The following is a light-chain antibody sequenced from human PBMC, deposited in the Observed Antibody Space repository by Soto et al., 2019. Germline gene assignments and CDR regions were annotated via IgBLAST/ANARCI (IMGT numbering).Light chain of an antibody. J-gene: IGLJ2*01. CDR2: GNS. V-gene: IGLV1-40*01. CDR3: QSYDRSLTCVV. CDR1: TSNIGAGHG. Sequence: QSVLTQPPSVSGAPGQRVTISCTGSTSNIGAGHGVHWYQHLPGTAPKLLMYGNSIRPSGGPDRFSGSKSGTSASLAITGLQAEDEDDYYCQSYDRSLTCVVFGGGTKLTVL.